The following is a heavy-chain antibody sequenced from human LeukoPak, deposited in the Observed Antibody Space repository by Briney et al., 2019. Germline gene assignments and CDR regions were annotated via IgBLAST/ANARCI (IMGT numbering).Heavy chain of an antibody. D-gene: IGHD6-13*01. CDR3: ARNYIYSSSWLVY. CDR2: INPNSGAT. Sequence: ASVKVSCKASGYIFTGYYMHWVRQAPGQGLEWMGWINPNSGATNYAQKFQGRVTMTRDTSTSTAYMELRSLRSDDTAVYYCARNYIYSSSWLVYWGQGTLVTVSS. V-gene: IGHV1-2*02. J-gene: IGHJ4*02. CDR1: GYIFTGYY.